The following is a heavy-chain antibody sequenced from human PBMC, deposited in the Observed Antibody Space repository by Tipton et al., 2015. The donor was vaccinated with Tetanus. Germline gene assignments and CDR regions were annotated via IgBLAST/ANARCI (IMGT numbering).Heavy chain of an antibody. V-gene: IGHV3-33*01. CDR2: LWLDGGDE. CDR1: GFSFASYG. Sequence: SLRLSCAASGFSFASYGMHWVRQAPGKGLEWVAVLWLDGGDEYYADSVKGRFTISRDNSKNTVYLQMNSLRAEDTAVYYCARELDCSGGGCYSYGLDVWGQGTTVTVSS. J-gene: IGHJ6*02. CDR3: ARELDCSGGGCYSYGLDV. D-gene: IGHD2-15*01.